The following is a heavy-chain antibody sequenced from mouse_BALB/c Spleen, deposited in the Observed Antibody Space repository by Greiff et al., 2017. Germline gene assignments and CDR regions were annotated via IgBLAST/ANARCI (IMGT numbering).Heavy chain of an antibody. Sequence: DVQLQESGPGLVKPSQSLSLTCSVTGYSITSGYYWNWIRQFPGNKLEWMGYISYDGSNNYNPSLKNRISITRDTSKNQFFLKLNSVTTEDTATYYCARARVYYYAMDYWGQGTSVTVSS. CDR3: ARARVYYYAMDY. CDR2: ISYDGSN. V-gene: IGHV3-6*02. J-gene: IGHJ4*01. CDR1: GYSITSGYY.